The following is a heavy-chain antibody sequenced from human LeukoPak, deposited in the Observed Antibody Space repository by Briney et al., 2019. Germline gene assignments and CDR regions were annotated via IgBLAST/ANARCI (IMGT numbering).Heavy chain of an antibody. CDR2: IYYSGST. CDR3: AREGSGGSYYFDY. V-gene: IGHV4-30-4*01. CDR1: GGSISSGDYY. D-gene: IGHD2-15*01. J-gene: IGHJ4*02. Sequence: PSEALSLTCTVSGGSISSGDYYGSWIRQPPGKGLEWIGYIYYSGSTYYNPSLKSRVTISVDTSKNQFSLKLSSVTAADTAVYYCAREGSGGSYYFDYWGQGTLVTVSS.